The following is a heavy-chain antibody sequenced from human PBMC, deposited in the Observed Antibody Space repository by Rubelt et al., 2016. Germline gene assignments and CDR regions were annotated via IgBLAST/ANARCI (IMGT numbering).Heavy chain of an antibody. CDR2: INSDGSST. J-gene: IGHJ4*02. CDR1: GFTFSSYW. D-gene: IGHD2-15*01. V-gene: IGHV3-74*01. CDR3: ARVLDVVVPEGAYFFDS. Sequence: GGGLVQPGGSLRLSCEASGFTFSSYWMHWVRQAPGKGLVWVSRINSDGSSTDYADSVKGRFTISRDNAKNTLYLQMNSLRAEDTAVYFCARVLDVVVPEGAYFFDSWGQGTLVTVSS.